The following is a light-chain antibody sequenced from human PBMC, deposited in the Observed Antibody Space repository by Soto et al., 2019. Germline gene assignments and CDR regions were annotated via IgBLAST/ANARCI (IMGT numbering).Light chain of an antibody. V-gene: IGKV3-20*01. CDR3: QQYGSSPFT. CDR1: QSVSSSY. Sequence: EIVLTQSPGTLSLSPGERATLSCRASQSVSSSYLAWYQQKPGQAPRLLIYGASSRATGIPDRFSGSGSGTDCTLTISRLEPEDFAVYYCQQYGSSPFTFGPGTNVDIK. J-gene: IGKJ3*01. CDR2: GAS.